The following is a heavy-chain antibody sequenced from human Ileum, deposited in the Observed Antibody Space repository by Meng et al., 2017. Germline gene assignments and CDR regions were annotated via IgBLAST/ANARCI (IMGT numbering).Heavy chain of an antibody. CDR1: GGSIRSSNW. D-gene: IGHD3-22*01. J-gene: IGHJ4*02. CDR2: IYHSGST. CDR3: SRTSYYDNSGYYPG. Sequence: QWQLKGSGPGLVKPPGTLSLTGPVSGGSIRSSNWWSWVRQPPGKGLEWIGEIYHSGSTNYNPSLKSRVTISVDTSKNQFSLKLSSVTAADTAVYYCSRTSYYDNSGYYPGWGQGTLVTVSS. V-gene: IGHV4-4*03.